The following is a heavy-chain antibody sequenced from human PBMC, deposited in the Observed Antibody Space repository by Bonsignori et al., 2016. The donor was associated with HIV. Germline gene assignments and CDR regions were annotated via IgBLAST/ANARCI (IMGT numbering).Heavy chain of an antibody. CDR3: ARDKSRCSSTSCLDPYYYYYYMDV. CDR2: INPSGGST. J-gene: IGHJ6*03. D-gene: IGHD2-2*01. Sequence: WVRQAPGQGLEWMGIINPSGGSTSYAQKFQGRVTMTRDTSTSTVYMELSSLRSEDTAVYYCARDKSRCSSTSCLDPYYYYYYMDVWGKGTTVTVSS. V-gene: IGHV1-46*01.